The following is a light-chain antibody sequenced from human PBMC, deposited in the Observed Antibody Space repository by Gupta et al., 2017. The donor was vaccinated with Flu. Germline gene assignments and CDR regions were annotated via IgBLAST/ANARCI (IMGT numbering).Light chain of an antibody. CDR2: EVS. CDR3: SSYTSSSTLV. Sequence: VSGSPGQSITISCTGTSSDVGGYNYVSWYQQHPGKAPKLMIYEVSNRPSGVSNRFSGSKSGNTASLTISGLQAEDEADYYCSSYTSSSTLVFGGGTKLTVL. V-gene: IGLV2-14*01. J-gene: IGLJ3*02. CDR1: SSDVGGYNY.